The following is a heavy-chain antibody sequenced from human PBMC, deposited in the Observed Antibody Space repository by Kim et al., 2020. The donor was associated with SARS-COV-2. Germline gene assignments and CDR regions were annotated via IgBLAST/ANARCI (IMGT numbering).Heavy chain of an antibody. D-gene: IGHD2-15*01. V-gene: IGHV3-43*02. CDR2: ISGDGGST. CDR3: AKDIGYCSGGSCYPLANNAFDI. Sequence: GGSLRLSCAASGFTFDDYAMHWVRQAPGKGLEWVSLISGDGGSTYYADSVKGRFTISRDNSKNSLYLQMNSLRTEDTALYYCAKDIGYCSGGSCYPLANNAFDIWGQGTMVTVSS. CDR1: GFTFDDYA. J-gene: IGHJ3*02.